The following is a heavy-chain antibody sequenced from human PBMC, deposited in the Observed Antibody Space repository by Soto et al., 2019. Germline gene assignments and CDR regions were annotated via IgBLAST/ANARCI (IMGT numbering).Heavy chain of an antibody. Sequence: QVQLVQSGAEVKKPGSSVKVSCKASGGTFSSYAISWVRQAPGQGLEWMGGIIPIFGTANYAQKFQGRVTITTDESTSTAYMELSSLRSENTAVYYCARVVGAYSSGDGGIDYWGQGTLVTVSS. D-gene: IGHD6-19*01. CDR2: IIPIFGTA. V-gene: IGHV1-69*01. CDR1: GGTFSSYA. J-gene: IGHJ4*02. CDR3: ARVVGAYSSGDGGIDY.